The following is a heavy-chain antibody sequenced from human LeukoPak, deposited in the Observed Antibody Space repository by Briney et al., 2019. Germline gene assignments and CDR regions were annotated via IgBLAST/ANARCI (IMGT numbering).Heavy chain of an antibody. D-gene: IGHD3-10*01. J-gene: IGHJ4*02. CDR2: INPNSGGT. CDR3: ARAPDRGY. V-gene: IGHV1-2*02. CDR1: GYTFTSYG. Sequence: ASVKVSCKASGYTFTSYGISWVRQAPGQGLEWMGWINPNSGGTNYAQKFQGRVTMTRDTSISTAYMELSSLRSDDTAVYYCARAPDRGYWGQGTLVTVSS.